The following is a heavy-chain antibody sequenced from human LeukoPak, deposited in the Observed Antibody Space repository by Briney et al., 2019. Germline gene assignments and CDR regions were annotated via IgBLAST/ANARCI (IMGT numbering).Heavy chain of an antibody. CDR2: ISSSSSYI. D-gene: IGHD3-10*01. CDR1: GFTFSSYS. CDR3: ARDGLSRGVSDY. V-gene: IGHV3-21*01. Sequence: LGGSLRLSCAASGFTFSSYSMNWVRQAPGKGLEWVSSISSSSSYIYYADSVKGRFTISRDNAKNSLYLQMNSLRAEDTAVYYCARDGLSRGVSDYWGQGTLVTVSS. J-gene: IGHJ4*02.